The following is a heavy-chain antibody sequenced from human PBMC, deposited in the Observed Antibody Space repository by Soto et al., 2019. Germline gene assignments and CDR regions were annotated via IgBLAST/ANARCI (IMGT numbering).Heavy chain of an antibody. D-gene: IGHD6-19*01. CDR3: ARAISSGWYGDAFDI. J-gene: IGHJ3*02. V-gene: IGHV4-31*03. Sequence: SETLSLTCTVSGGSISSGGYYWSWIRQHPGKGLEWIEYIYYSGSTYYNPSLKSRVTISVDTSKNQFSLKLSSVTAADTAVYYCARAISSGWYGDAFDIWGQGTMVTVSS. CDR2: IYYSGST. CDR1: GGSISSGGYY.